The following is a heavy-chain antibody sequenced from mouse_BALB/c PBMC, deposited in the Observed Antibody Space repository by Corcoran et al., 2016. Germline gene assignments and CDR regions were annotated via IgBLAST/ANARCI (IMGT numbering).Heavy chain of an antibody. CDR2: IDPETGGT. J-gene: IGHJ2*01. CDR3: TRRKGGFDY. CDR1: GYTFTDYE. V-gene: IGHV1-15*01. Sequence: QVQLQQSGAELVRPGASVTLSCKASGYTFTDYEMHWVKQTPVHGLEWIGAIDPETGGTAYNQKFKGKATLTADKSSSTAYMELRSLTSEDAAGYYCTRRKGGFDYWGQGTTLTVSS.